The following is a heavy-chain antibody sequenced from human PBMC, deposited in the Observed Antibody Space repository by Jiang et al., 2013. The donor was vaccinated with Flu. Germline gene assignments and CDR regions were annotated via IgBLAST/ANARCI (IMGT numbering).Heavy chain of an antibody. V-gene: IGHV2-70*11. D-gene: IGHD6-6*01. CDR1: TSGMC. CDR3: ARTGPYSSSIPSPHYYYYGMDV. Sequence: TSGMCVSWIRQPPGKALEWLARIDWDDDKYYSTSLKTRLTISKDTSKNQVVLTMTNMDPVDTATYYCARTGPYSSSIPSPHYYYYGMDVWGQGTTVIVSS. J-gene: IGHJ6*02. CDR2: IDWDDDK.